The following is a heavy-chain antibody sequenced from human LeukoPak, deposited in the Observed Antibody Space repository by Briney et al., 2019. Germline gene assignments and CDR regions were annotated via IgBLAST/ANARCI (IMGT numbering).Heavy chain of an antibody. V-gene: IGHV5-51*01. Sequence: GESLKISCKGSGYSFTSYWIGWVRQMPGKGLEWMGIIYAGDSDTKYSPSFQGQVTISVDKSISTAYLQWSSLKASDTAMCYCASLITVVTVGAFDIWGQGTVVTVSS. CDR3: ASLITVVTVGAFDI. J-gene: IGHJ3*02. CDR2: IYAGDSDT. CDR1: GYSFTSYW. D-gene: IGHD4-23*01.